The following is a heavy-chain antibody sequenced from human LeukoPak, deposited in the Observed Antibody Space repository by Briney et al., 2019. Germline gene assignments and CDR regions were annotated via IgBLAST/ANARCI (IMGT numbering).Heavy chain of an antibody. CDR1: GYTFTSYG. D-gene: IGHD3-3*01. V-gene: IGHV1-18*01. CDR3: ARDHHGPYYDFWSGYSNYGMDV. CDR2: ISAYNGNT. J-gene: IGHJ6*02. Sequence: GASVKVSCKASGYTFTSYGISWVRQAPGQGLEWMGWISAYNGNTNYAQKLQGRVTMTTDTSTSTAYMELRSLRSDDTAVYYCARDHHGPYYDFWSGYSNYGMDVWGQGTTVIVSS.